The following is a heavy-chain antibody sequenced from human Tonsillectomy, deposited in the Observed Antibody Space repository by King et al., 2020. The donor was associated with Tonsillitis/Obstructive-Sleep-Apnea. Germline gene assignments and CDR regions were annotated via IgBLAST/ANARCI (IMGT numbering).Heavy chain of an antibody. J-gene: IGHJ3*02. Sequence: VQLVESGGGLVQPGGSLRLSCAASGFTFSSYWMHWVRQAPGKGLVWVSRIKTDGSYTNYADSVKGRFTISRDNAKNTLYLQMNSLRAEDTAVYYCTRDPPDDYGDSRRDFDIWGQGTMVTVSS. V-gene: IGHV3-74*01. CDR2: IKTDGSYT. D-gene: IGHD4-17*01. CDR1: GFTFSSYW. CDR3: TRDPPDDYGDSRRDFDI.